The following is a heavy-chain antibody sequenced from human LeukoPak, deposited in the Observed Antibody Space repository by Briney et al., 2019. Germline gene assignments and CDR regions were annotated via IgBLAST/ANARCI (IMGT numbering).Heavy chain of an antibody. D-gene: IGHD3-22*01. V-gene: IGHV1-69*05. J-gene: IGHJ3*02. CDR2: IIPIFGTA. CDR1: GGTFSSYA. Sequence: ASGKVSCKASGGTFSSYAISWVRQAPGQGLEWMGGIIPIFGTANYAQKFQGRVTITTDESTSTAYMELSSLRSEDTAVYFCARGDDSSYAFEIWGQGTMFTVSS. CDR3: ARGDDSSYAFEI.